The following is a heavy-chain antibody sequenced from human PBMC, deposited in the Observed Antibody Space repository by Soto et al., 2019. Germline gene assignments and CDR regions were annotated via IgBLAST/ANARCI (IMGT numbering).Heavy chain of an antibody. CDR1: GFTFSSYS. D-gene: IGHD6-6*01. Sequence: VQLVESGGGLVQPGGSLRLSCAASGFTFSSYSMNWVRQAPGKGLEWIGYISYSESTYYNPSLKSRVTISVDTSKNQFSLKLSSVTATDTAVYYCARHSTSSYWYFGLWGRGTLVTVSS. V-gene: IGHV4-59*08. CDR3: ARHSTSSYWYFGL. CDR2: ISYSEST. J-gene: IGHJ2*01.